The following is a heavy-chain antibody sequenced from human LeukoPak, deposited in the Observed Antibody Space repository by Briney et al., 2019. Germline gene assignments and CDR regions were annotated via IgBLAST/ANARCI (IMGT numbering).Heavy chain of an antibody. Sequence: SETLSLTCTVSGGSISSYYWSWIRQPAGKGLEWIGRIYTSGSTNYNPSLKSRVTMSVDTSKNQFSLKLSSVTAADTAVYYCARDATMVRGVIIEYNWFDPWGQGTLVTVSS. CDR1: GGSISSYY. D-gene: IGHD3-10*01. J-gene: IGHJ5*02. CDR3: ARDATMVRGVIIEYNWFDP. CDR2: IYTSGST. V-gene: IGHV4-4*07.